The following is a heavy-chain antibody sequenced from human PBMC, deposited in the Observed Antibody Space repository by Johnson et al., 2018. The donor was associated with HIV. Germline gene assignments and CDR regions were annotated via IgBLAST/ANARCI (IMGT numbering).Heavy chain of an antibody. CDR1: RFTFDDYA. Sequence: VQLVESGGGLVQPGRSLRSSCAASRFTFDDYAMHWVRQAPGKGLEWVSGISWNSGSIGYADSVKGGFTISRDNAKNTLFLQMNSLRAEDTAVYYCAKEPVVVIHAGGAFDFWGPGTLVTVSS. J-gene: IGHJ3*01. CDR3: AKEPVVVIHAGGAFDF. V-gene: IGHV3-9*01. D-gene: IGHD3-22*01. CDR2: ISWNSGSI.